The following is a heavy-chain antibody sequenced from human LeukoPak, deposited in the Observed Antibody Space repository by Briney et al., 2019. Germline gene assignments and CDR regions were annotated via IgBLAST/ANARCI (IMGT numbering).Heavy chain of an antibody. CDR1: GFTFSSYA. CDR3: AKARFGSGWYDN. D-gene: IGHD6-19*01. V-gene: IGHV3-23*01. J-gene: IGHJ5*02. Sequence: GGSLRLSCAASGFTFSSYAMSWVRQAPGKGLEWVSVISDNGGSTYYADSVKGRFTVSRDNFKNTLYLQMNSLRAEDTAVYYCAKARFGSGWYDNWGQGTLVTVSS. CDR2: ISDNGGST.